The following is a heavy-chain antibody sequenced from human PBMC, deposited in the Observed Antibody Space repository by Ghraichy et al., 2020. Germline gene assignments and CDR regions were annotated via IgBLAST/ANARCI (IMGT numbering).Heavy chain of an antibody. Sequence: SETLSLTCTVSGGSISSSSYYWGWIRQPPGKGLEWIGSIYYSGSTYYNPSLKSRVTISVDTSKNQFSLKLSSVTAADTAVYYCARHSAGDLAVALDYWGQGPLVTVSS. D-gene: IGHD6-19*01. CDR1: GGSISSSSYY. CDR3: ARHSAGDLAVALDY. V-gene: IGHV4-39*01. J-gene: IGHJ4*02. CDR2: IYYSGST.